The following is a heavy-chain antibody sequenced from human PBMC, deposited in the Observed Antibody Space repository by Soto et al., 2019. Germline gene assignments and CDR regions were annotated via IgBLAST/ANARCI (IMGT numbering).Heavy chain of an antibody. CDR1: GFTFSSYS. CDR3: ARAPGYSSSWYPYFDY. V-gene: IGHV3-21*01. Sequence: GGSLRLSCAASGFTFSSYSMNWVRQAPGKGLEWVSSISSSSSYIYYADSVKGRFTISRDNAKNSLYLQMNSLRAEDTAVYYCARAPGYSSSWYPYFDYWGQGTLVTVSS. J-gene: IGHJ4*02. CDR2: ISSSSSYI. D-gene: IGHD6-13*01.